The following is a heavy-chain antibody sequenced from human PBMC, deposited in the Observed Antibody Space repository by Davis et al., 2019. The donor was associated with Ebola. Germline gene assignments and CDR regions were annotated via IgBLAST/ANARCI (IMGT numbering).Heavy chain of an antibody. CDR2: IYSGDSDT. CDR1: GYSFTNYW. Sequence: GESLKISCKGSGYSFTNYWIAWVRQMPGKGPEWMGIIYSGDSDTRYSPSFEGQVTISVDKSISTAYLQWSSLKASDTAMYYCARDTYSSSSVFDYWGQGTLVTVSS. CDR3: ARDTYSSSSVFDY. D-gene: IGHD6-6*01. V-gene: IGHV5-51*01. J-gene: IGHJ4*02.